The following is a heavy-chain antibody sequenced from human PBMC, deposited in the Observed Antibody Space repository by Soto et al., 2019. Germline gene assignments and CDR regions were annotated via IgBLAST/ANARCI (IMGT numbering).Heavy chain of an antibody. V-gene: IGHV4-34*01. CDR2: INHSGST. CDR1: GGSGWSFSGYY. CDR3: ARQLKPTHQPPGGNDYGELGYYYYGMDV. D-gene: IGHD4-17*01. J-gene: IGHJ6*02. Sequence: SETLSLTCAVYGGSGWSFSGYYWSWIRQPPGKGLEWIGEINHSGSTNYNPSLQGQVTISADKSISTAYLQWSSLKASDTAMYYCARQLKPTHQPPGGNDYGELGYYYYGMDVWGQGTTVTVSS.